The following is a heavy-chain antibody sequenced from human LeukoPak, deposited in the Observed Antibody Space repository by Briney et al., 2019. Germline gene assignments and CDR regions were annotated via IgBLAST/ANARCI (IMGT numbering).Heavy chain of an antibody. V-gene: IGHV3-74*01. D-gene: IGHD3-10*01. CDR3: TRDTFGARDS. CDR2: IHEGVSST. J-gene: IGHJ4*02. Sequence: GGSLRLSCAASGYTFSTYCIHCVRQVPGKGLVWVSRIHEGVSSTSYAESVRGQFTISRDNAKNTLYLQMNSLRAEDTAVYYCTRDTFGARDSWGQGTLVTVSA. CDR1: GYTFSTYC.